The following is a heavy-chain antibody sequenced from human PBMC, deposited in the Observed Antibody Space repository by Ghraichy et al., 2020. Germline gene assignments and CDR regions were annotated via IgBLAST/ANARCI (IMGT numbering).Heavy chain of an antibody. CDR1: GDSVSSPNYY. D-gene: IGHD2-21*01. Sequence: SETLSLTCTVSGDSVSSPNYYWNWIRQPAGKGLEWIGHFHFAGSTNYNPSLRTRVTLSADTSENQFSLKLNSVTAADTAVYFCARGARAVVSGPVVDDHSCVYGIHVSRKGTTVTDSS. J-gene: IGHJ6*04. CDR3: ARGARAVVSGPVVDDHSCVYGIHV. V-gene: IGHV4-61*10. CDR2: FHFAGST.